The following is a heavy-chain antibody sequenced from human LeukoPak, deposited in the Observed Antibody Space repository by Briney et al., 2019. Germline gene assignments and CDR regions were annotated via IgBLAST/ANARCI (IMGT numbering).Heavy chain of an antibody. CDR1: GGSVSSGSYY. V-gene: IGHV4-61*01. CDR3: ARDMGAPDYVSYSVDY. D-gene: IGHD4-17*01. CDR2: IHYSGSA. J-gene: IGHJ4*02. Sequence: SETLSLTCTVSGGSVSSGSYYWSWIRQPPGRGLEWIAYIHYSGSAAYNPSLKSRVTISRDMSTNQFSLKMTSVTAADTAVYFCARDMGAPDYVSYSVDYWGQGTLVTVSS.